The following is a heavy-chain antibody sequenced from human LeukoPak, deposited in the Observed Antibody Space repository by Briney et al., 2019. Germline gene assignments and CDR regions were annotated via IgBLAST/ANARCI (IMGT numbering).Heavy chain of an antibody. J-gene: IGHJ6*02. CDR3: AKDSLRWSYFYYGMDV. CDR1: GFTLSSYG. CDR2: ISYAGSNK. D-gene: IGHD4-23*01. V-gene: IGHV3-30*18. Sequence: GGSLRLSCAASGFTLSSYGMHGVRQAPGKGREWGAVISYAGSNKYYVDSVKGRFTISRDNSKNTLYLQMNSLRAEDPAVYYCAKDSLRWSYFYYGMDVWGQGTTVTVSS.